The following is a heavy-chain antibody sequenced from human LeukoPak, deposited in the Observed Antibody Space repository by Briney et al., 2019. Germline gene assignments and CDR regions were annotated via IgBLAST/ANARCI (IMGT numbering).Heavy chain of an antibody. D-gene: IGHD5-18*01. CDR2: ISVDGTNK. V-gene: IGHV3-30-3*01. Sequence: GSLRLSCVVSDFSFNRYLMHWVRQAPGKGLEWVTSISVDGTNKYYSDSVRGRFTISRDNSKSTLYLQMDSLRIEDTSMYYCVRGLWTAMGAGAYWGQGTLVAVSS. CDR1: DFSFNRYL. J-gene: IGHJ4*02. CDR3: VRGLWTAMGAGAY.